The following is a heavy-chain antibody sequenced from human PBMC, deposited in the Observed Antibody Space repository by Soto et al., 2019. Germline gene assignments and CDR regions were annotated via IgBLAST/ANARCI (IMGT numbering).Heavy chain of an antibody. CDR3: ARDAYYYGSGTRSYYYYYGMDV. V-gene: IGHV1-18*01. J-gene: IGHJ6*02. CDR1: GYTFTSYG. Sequence: ASVKVSCKASGYTFTSYGISWVRQAPGQGLEWMGWISAYNGNTNYAQKLQGRVTMTTDTSTSTAYMELRSLRSDDTAVYYCARDAYYYGSGTRSYYYYYGMDVCGQGXTVTVYS. CDR2: ISAYNGNT. D-gene: IGHD3-10*01.